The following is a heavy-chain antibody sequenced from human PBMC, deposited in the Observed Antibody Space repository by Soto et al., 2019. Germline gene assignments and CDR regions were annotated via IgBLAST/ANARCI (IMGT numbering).Heavy chain of an antibody. V-gene: IGHV3-21*01. Sequence: GGSLRLSCAASGFTFSSYSLNWVRQAPGKGLEWVSSITSSGASIYYADSVKGRFTISRDNAKNSLYLQMNSLRAEDTAVYYCARDGSEGSGEIGYYYYMDVWGKGTTVTV. D-gene: IGHD2-15*01. CDR2: ITSSGASI. CDR3: ARDGSEGSGEIGYYYYMDV. CDR1: GFTFSSYS. J-gene: IGHJ6*03.